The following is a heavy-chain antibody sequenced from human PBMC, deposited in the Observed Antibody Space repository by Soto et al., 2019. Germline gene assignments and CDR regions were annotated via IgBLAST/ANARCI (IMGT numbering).Heavy chain of an antibody. CDR3: ARDLYYYGSANWFDP. J-gene: IGHJ5*02. V-gene: IGHV3-11*01. CDR2: LSQSGSTA. CDR1: GFDSSDYS. Sequence: GGSLRLSCAASGFDSSDYSMSWIRQAPGKGLEWVSYLSQSGSTAYYADSVKGRFAVSRDDAKNSLYLQMNSLRVEDTAVYYCARDLYYYGSANWFDPWGQGTLVTVSS. D-gene: IGHD3-10*01.